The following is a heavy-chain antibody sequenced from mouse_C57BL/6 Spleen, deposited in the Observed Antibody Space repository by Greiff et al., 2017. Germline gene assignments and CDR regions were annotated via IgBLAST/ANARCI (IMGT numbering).Heavy chain of an antibody. D-gene: IGHD2-3*01. J-gene: IGHJ3*01. CDR2: IDPSDSYT. Sequence: QVQLQQPGAELVKPGASVKLSCKASGYNFTSYWMKWVKQGPGQGLVWIGEIDPSDSYTNYNQKFKGKATLTVDPSSSTAYMQLSSLTSADSAVYYGSIGDDGYCGGFAYWGQGTLVTVSA. CDR1: GYNFTSYW. CDR3: SIGDDGYCGGFAY. V-gene: IGHV1-50*01.